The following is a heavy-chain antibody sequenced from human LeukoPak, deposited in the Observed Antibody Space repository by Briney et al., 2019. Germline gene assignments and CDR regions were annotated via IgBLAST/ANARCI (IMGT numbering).Heavy chain of an antibody. CDR3: ARENYDSSGNHYYFDY. CDR2: INTNTGNP. V-gene: IGHV7-4-1*02. J-gene: IGHJ4*02. CDR1: GYTFNRYA. Sequence: ASVKVSCKASGYTFNRYAMNWVRQAPGQGLEWMGWINTNTGNPTYAQGFTGRFVFSLDTSVSTASLQISSLKAEDTAEYYCARENYDSSGNHYYFDYWGQGTLVTVSS. D-gene: IGHD3-22*01.